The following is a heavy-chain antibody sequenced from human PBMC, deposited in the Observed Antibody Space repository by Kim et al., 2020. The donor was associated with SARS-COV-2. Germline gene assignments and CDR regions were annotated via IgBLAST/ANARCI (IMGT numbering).Heavy chain of an antibody. CDR1: GYTLTELS. J-gene: IGHJ4*02. CDR2: FDPEDGEK. D-gene: IGHD2-21*02. Sequence: ASVKVSCKVSGYTLTELSMHWVRQAPGKGLEWMGGFDPEDGEKIYAQKFQGRVTMTEDTSTDTAYMELSSLRSEDTDVYYCATSGYCGGDCFGSMGYFDYWGQGTLVTVSS. CDR3: ATSGYCGGDCFGSMGYFDY. V-gene: IGHV1-24*01.